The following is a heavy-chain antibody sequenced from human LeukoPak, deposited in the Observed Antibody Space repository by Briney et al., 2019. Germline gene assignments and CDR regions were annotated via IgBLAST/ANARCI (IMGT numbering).Heavy chain of an antibody. V-gene: IGHV1-2*02. CDR2: INPSSGGT. CDR3: AGQKDPRPIDY. CDR1: GYTFIAYY. J-gene: IGHJ4*02. Sequence: ASVKVSYRASGYTFIAYYMHWVRQAPGQGLEWIGWINPSSGGTNYAQKFQGSVTMTRDTSISTAYMELSELRSDDTAVYYCAGQKDPRPIDYWGQGTLITVSS.